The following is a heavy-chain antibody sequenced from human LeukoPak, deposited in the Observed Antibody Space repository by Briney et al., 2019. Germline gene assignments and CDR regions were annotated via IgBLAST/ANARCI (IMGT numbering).Heavy chain of an antibody. CDR3: ARQYGVITGTNWFDR. CDR2: IYPGDSDT. V-gene: IGHV5-51*01. Sequence: GESLQISCKGSGYSFTSYWIGWVRQMPGKGLEWMGIIYPGDSDTRYSPSFQGQVTISADKSISTAYLQWSSLKASDTAMYYCARQYGVITGTNWFDRWGQGTLVTVSS. D-gene: IGHD3-22*01. J-gene: IGHJ5*02. CDR1: GYSFTSYW.